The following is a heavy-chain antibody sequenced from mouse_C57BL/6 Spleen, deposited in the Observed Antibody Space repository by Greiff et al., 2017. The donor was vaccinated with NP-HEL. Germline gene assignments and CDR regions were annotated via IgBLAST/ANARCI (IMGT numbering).Heavy chain of an antibody. CDR3: ARDGSTIVYAMDY. J-gene: IGHJ4*01. CDR1: GYSITSGYY. Sequence: EVHLVESGPGLVKPSQSLSLTCSVTGYSITSGYYWNWIRQFPGNKLEWMGYISYDGSNNYNPSLKNRISITRDTSKNQFFLKLNSVTTEDTATYYCARDGSTIVYAMDYWGQGTSVTISS. CDR2: ISYDGSN. D-gene: IGHD1-1*01. V-gene: IGHV3-6*01.